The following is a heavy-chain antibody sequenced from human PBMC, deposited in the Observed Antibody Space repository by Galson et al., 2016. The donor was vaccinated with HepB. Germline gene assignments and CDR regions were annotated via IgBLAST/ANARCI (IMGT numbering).Heavy chain of an antibody. J-gene: IGHJ4*02. CDR2: IIPHSGGT. V-gene: IGHV1-2*02. CDR1: GYTLTGYY. D-gene: IGHD6-13*01. CDR3: ARGLPAPGDLYYFDY. Sequence: SVKVSCKASGYTLTGYYLHWVRQAPGQGLEWMGWIIPHSGGTKYAQKFQGRVTMTRDTSISTAYMEMSRLRSDDTAVYFCARGLPAPGDLYYFDYWGQGTLLTVPS.